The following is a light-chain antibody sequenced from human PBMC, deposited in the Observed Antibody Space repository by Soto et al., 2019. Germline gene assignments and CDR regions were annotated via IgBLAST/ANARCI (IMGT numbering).Light chain of an antibody. CDR3: GAWDGSLGGV. CDR1: SSNIGNNY. CDR2: DNN. V-gene: IGLV1-51*01. Sequence: QSVLTQPPSLSAAPGQKVTISCSGNSSNIGNNYVAWYQLLPRTAPKLLIYDNNKRPSGIPDRFSGSKSGTSATLAITGLKTGDEADYYCGAWDGSLGGVFGGGTKLTVL. J-gene: IGLJ2*01.